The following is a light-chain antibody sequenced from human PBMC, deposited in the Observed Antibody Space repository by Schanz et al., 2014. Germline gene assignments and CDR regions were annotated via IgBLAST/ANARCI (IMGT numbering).Light chain of an antibody. Sequence: QSALTQPASASGSHGQSVTISCTGTSSDFGAYNSVSWYQQHPGKAPKLMIYEVSKRPSGVPDRFSGSKSGNTASLTVSGLQAEDEADYYCSSYAGSNPVVFGGGTKLTVL. CDR3: SSYAGSNPVV. V-gene: IGLV2-8*01. CDR1: SSDFGAYNS. CDR2: EVS. J-gene: IGLJ2*01.